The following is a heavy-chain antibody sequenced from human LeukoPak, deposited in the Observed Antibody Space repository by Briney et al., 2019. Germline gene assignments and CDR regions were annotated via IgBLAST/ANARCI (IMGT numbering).Heavy chain of an antibody. CDR3: ARAHYYDSSGYNDAFDI. Sequence: GGSLRLSCAASGFTFISYSMNWVRQAPGKGLEWVSSISSSSSYIYYADSVKGRFTISRDNAKNSLYLQMNSLRAEDTAVYYCARAHYYDSSGYNDAFDIWGQGTMVTVSS. V-gene: IGHV3-21*01. CDR2: ISSSSSYI. D-gene: IGHD3-22*01. CDR1: GFTFISYS. J-gene: IGHJ3*02.